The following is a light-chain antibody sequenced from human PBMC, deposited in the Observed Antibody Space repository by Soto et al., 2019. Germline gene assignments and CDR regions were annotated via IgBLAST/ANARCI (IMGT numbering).Light chain of an antibody. CDR2: AAS. Sequence: DIQMTQSPSSLSATVGDRVTITCRASQDISNYLARHQQKPGKVPKLLIYAASTLDPGVPSRFSGSGSGTDFSLTISILPPEDVATYFYQKYNGAAPEAFGPGTKVTIK. CDR3: QKYNGAAPEA. J-gene: IGKJ3*01. CDR1: QDISNY. V-gene: IGKV1-27*01.